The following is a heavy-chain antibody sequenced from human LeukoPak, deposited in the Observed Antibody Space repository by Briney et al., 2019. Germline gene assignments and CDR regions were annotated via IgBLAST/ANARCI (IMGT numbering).Heavy chain of an antibody. CDR3: ARGSLTGYYSYYGMDV. CDR2: INHSGST. D-gene: IGHD3-9*01. CDR1: GGSFNTYY. V-gene: IGHV4-34*01. J-gene: IGHJ6*02. Sequence: PSETLSLTCAVYGGSFNTYYWSWIRQPPGKGLEWIGEINHSGSTNYNPSLKSRFTISVDRSKNQFSLKLSSVTAADTAVYYCARGSLTGYYSYYGMDVWGQGTTVTVSS.